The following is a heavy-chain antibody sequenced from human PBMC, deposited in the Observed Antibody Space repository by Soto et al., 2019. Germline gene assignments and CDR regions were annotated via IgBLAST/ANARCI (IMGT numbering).Heavy chain of an antibody. D-gene: IGHD6-6*01. J-gene: IGHJ4*02. V-gene: IGHV4-39*01. CDR3: ASSSPFHY. CDR2: IYYSGNT. Sequence: SETLSLTCSVSSASLSSSTYYWSWIRQPPGRGPEWIGSIYYSGNTYYKPSLKSRVSISIDTSRNQFSLKLTSVTAADTGVFYCASSSPFHYWGPGILVTVSS. CDR1: SASLSSSTYY.